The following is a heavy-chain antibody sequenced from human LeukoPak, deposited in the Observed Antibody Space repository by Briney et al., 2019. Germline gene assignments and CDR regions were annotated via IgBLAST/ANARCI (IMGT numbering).Heavy chain of an antibody. CDR1: GYTFTGYY. J-gene: IGHJ6*03. CDR2: INPNSGGT. D-gene: IGHD3-10*01. Sequence: ASVKVSCKASGYTFTGYYMHWVRQAPGQGLEWMGWINPNSGGTNYAQKFQGRVTMTRDTSISTAYMELGRLRSDDTAVYYCARLHRSGSGSRNYYYYYMDVWGKGTTVTISS. CDR3: ARLHRSGSGSRNYYYYYMDV. V-gene: IGHV1-2*02.